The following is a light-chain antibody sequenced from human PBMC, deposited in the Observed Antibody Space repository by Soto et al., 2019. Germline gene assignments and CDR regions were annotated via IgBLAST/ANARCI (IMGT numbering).Light chain of an antibody. V-gene: IGLV1-51*01. CDR1: SSNIENNF. Sequence: QSVLTQPPSVSAAPGQKVIISCSGSSSNIENNFVSWYQQLPGTAPKLLIFDNNKRPSGIPDRFSGSKSGTSATLGITGLQTGDEADYYSVAWDTSLTTTVLFGGGTKLTV. CDR2: DNN. CDR3: VAWDTSLTTTVL. J-gene: IGLJ2*01.